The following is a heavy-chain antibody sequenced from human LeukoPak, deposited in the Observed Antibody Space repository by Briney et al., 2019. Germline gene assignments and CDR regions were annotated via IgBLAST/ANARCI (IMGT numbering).Heavy chain of an antibody. Sequence: GGSLRLSCAASGFTVSSAYISWVRQAPGKGLEWPSAIYSDGNTYYADSLKGRFTIFRDNSKNMLYLQMNSLRADDTAVYYCARAPSGWYFDSWGQGTLVTVSS. D-gene: IGHD6-19*01. CDR2: IYSDGNT. V-gene: IGHV3-53*01. J-gene: IGHJ4*02. CDR3: ARAPSGWYFDS. CDR1: GFTVSSAY.